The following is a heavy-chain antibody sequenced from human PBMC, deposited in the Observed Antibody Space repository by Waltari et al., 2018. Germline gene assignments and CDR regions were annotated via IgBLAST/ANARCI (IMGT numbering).Heavy chain of an antibody. CDR2: IGGSGADI. CDR1: VFTFSHYA. CDR3: VKAVLQYYYFDS. D-gene: IGHD4-4*01. J-gene: IGHJ4*02. V-gene: IGHV3-23*01. Sequence: EVQLMESGGGLVQPGGSLRLSWAASVFTFSHYAMNWGRQAPGKGLEWVSNIGGSGADINYADSVKGRFTISRDNSNNTVYLHMASLRAEDTATYYCVKAVLQYYYFDSRGQGTLVTVSS.